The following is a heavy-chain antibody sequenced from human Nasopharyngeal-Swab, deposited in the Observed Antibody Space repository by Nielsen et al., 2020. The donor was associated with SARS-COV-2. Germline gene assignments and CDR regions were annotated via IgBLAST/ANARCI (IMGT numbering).Heavy chain of an antibody. V-gene: IGHV3-7*05. CDR1: GFTFSSYW. CDR2: IKQDGSEK. CDR3: ARGDYDILTGYQGYYFDY. D-gene: IGHD3-9*01. Sequence: GESLKISCAASGFTFSSYWMSWVRQAPGKGLEWVANIKQDGSEKYYVDSVKGRFTISRDNAKNSLYLQMNSLRAEDTAVYYCARGDYDILTGYQGYYFDYWGQGTLVTVSS. J-gene: IGHJ4*02.